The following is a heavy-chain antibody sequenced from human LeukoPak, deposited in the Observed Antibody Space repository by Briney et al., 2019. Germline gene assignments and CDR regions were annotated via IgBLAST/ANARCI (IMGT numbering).Heavy chain of an antibody. J-gene: IGHJ5*01. CDR2: ISSSGSNM. CDR1: GFTFSSYE. V-gene: IGHV3-48*03. CDR3: ARELISNWYNF. Sequence: HSGGSLRLSCAASGFTFSSYEMNWVRQAPGAGLEWVSYISSSGSNMYYADSVKGRFTISRDNAKNSLYLQMNSLRAEDTAVYYCARELISNWYNFWGQGTLVTVSS.